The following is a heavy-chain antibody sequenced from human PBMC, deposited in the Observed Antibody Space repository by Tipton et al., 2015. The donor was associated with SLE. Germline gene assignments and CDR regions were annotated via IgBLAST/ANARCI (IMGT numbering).Heavy chain of an antibody. Sequence: QLAQSGAEVKKPGASVRVSCKASGYTFTAYVISWVRQAPGQGLEWMGWISAYNGNTNYAQKLQGRVTMTTDTSTSTAYMELRSLRSDDTALYYCAMAVTGRNWGDYWGQGTLVTVSS. D-gene: IGHD6-19*01. J-gene: IGHJ4*02. V-gene: IGHV1-18*01. CDR2: ISAYNGNT. CDR3: AMAVTGRNWGDY. CDR1: GYTFTAYV.